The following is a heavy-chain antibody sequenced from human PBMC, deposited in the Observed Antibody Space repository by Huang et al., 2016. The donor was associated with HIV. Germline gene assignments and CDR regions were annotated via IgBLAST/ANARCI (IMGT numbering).Heavy chain of an antibody. CDR3: AKTSTASSMVRGVIIKDDAFDI. V-gene: IGHV3-30*18. J-gene: IGHJ3*02. Sequence: QAQLMESGGGVVQPGRSLTVSCAASGFTFSSYAMNWVRQAPGKGLEWVTIISFDGTNKYYSESVNGRFTGSRDNSKNTLYLQMNSLRPEDTAMYNCAKTSTASSMVRGVIIKDDAFDIWGQGTRVTVSS. CDR1: GFTFSSYA. D-gene: IGHD3-10*01. CDR2: ISFDGTNK.